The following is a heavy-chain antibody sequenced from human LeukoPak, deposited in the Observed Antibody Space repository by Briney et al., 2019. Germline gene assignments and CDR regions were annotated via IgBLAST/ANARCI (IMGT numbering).Heavy chain of an antibody. J-gene: IGHJ4*02. CDR3: ATAVVAVAGIFDY. D-gene: IGHD6-19*01. CDR1: GYTLTELS. Sequence: GASVTVSCTVSGYTLTELSMHWVRQAPGKGLEWMGGFDPEDGETIYAQKFQGRVTMTEDTSTDTAYMELSSLRSEDTAVYYCATAVVAVAGIFDYWGQGTLVTVSS. V-gene: IGHV1-24*01. CDR2: FDPEDGET.